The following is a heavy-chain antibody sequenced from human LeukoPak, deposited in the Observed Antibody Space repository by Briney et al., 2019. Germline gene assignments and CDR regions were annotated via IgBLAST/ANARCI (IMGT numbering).Heavy chain of an antibody. CDR2: IFYTGDT. V-gene: IGHV4-39*07. CDR3: ARRRDAYTVDY. J-gene: IGHJ4*02. Sequence: NASETLSLTCTVSGGSISSSSYYWVWIRQPPGKGLEWIGGIFYTGDTYYNPSLKSRVTISVDTSKNQFSLKLSSVTAADTAVYYCARRRDAYTVDYWGQGTLVTVSS. D-gene: IGHD5-24*01. CDR1: GGSISSSSYY.